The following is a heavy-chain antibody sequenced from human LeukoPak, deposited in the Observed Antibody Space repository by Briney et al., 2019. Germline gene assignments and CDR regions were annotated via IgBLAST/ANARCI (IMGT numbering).Heavy chain of an antibody. V-gene: IGHV3-7*01. CDR3: ARRAGAYSHPYDY. CDR2: MKQDGSEK. J-gene: IGHJ4*02. CDR1: GFTFSSYW. D-gene: IGHD4/OR15-4a*01. Sequence: PGGSLRLSCAASGFTFSSYWMSWVRQAPGKGLEWVANMKQDGSEKYYVDSVKGRFTISRDNAKNSLYLQMNSLRAEDTAIYYCARRAGAYSHPYDYWGQGTLVTVSS.